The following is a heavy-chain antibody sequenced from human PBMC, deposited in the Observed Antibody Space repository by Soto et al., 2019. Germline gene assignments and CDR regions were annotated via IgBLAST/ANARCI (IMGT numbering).Heavy chain of an antibody. CDR3: VRPLPSGRNYGLDV. Sequence: LRLSWAASGLTASNAYMAWVRQAPGMGLEWVSVIYDNGTTYYADSVKGRLTISRDTSTNTLSLQMDSLRAEDTDVYYCVRPLPSGRNYGLDVWGQGTAVTVSS. CDR1: GLTASNAY. D-gene: IGHD3-10*01. J-gene: IGHJ6*02. V-gene: IGHV3-53*01. CDR2: IYDNGTT.